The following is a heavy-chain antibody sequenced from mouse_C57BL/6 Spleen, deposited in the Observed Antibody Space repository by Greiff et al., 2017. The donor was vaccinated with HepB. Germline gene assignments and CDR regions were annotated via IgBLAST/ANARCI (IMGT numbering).Heavy chain of an antibody. D-gene: IGHD1-1*01. J-gene: IGHJ2*01. V-gene: IGHV1-72*01. Sequence: QVQLKQPGAELVKPGASVKLSCKASGYTFTSYWMHWVKQRPGRGLEWIGRIDPNSGGTKYNEKFKSKATLTVDKPSSTAYMQLSSLTSEDSAVYYCAREGYYYGSSYRGYFDYWGQGTTLTVSS. CDR2: IDPNSGGT. CDR1: GYTFTSYW. CDR3: AREGYYYGSSYRGYFDY.